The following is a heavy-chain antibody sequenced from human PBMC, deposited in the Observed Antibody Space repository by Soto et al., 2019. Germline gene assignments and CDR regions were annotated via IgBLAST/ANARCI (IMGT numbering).Heavy chain of an antibody. Sequence: GGSLRLFCAAAGFDFEYYAMHGVRQVPGKGLEWVSLTNSDGTDSYYMDSVKGRFTISRDNAKSTLYLQMDRLRPEDTALYFCATSLYYYDSSPLDHWGQGTLVTVSS. CDR2: TNSDGTDS. CDR3: ATSLYYYDSSPLDH. D-gene: IGHD3-22*01. J-gene: IGHJ4*02. V-gene: IGHV3-43D*04. CDR1: GFDFEYYA.